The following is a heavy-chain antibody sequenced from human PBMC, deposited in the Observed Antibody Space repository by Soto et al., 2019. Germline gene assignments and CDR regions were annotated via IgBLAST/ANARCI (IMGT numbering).Heavy chain of an antibody. CDR2: IAATGA. V-gene: IGHV3-23*01. J-gene: IGHJ4*02. CDR3: TKQYSFIDF. CDR1: GFTFGSYG. Sequence: GGSLRLSCAASGFTFGSYGMSWVRQAPGKGLDWVSSIAATGAYYADSVKGRFIISRDDSKNTLYLQMSSLRAEDTAVYYCTKQYSFIDFWGQGAPVTSPQ. D-gene: IGHD2-21*01.